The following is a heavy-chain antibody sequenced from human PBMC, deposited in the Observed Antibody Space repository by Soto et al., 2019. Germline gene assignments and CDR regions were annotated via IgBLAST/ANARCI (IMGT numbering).Heavy chain of an antibody. D-gene: IGHD2-21*02. CDR2: ISSTSSYI. V-gene: IGHV3-21*01. Sequence: GGSLRLSCAASGFTFSSYSMNWVRQAPGKELEWVPSISSTSSYIYDADSVKCRFTISRDNAKNSLYLQMNSLRAEEMAVTYCASQRDWGIDYWGQGPLVT. J-gene: IGHJ4*02. CDR3: ASQRDWGIDY. CDR1: GFTFSSYS.